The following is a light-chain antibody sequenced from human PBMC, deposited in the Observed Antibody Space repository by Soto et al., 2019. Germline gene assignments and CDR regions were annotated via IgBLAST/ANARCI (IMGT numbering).Light chain of an antibody. V-gene: IGLV6-57*04. CDR1: SGSIVIHR. Sequence: NFMLTQPHSVSESPGKTVTISCTRSSGSIVIHRVQWFQQRPGSAPTTVIYEDNQRPSGVPDRFSGSIDRSSNSASLTISGLKTEDEADYYCQSYDNIIHVVFGGGTKLTVL. J-gene: IGLJ2*01. CDR2: EDN. CDR3: QSYDNIIHVV.